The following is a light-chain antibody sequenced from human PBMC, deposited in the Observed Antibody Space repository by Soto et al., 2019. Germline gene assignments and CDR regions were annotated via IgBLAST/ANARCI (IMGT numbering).Light chain of an antibody. Sequence: QSVLTQPASVSGSPGQSITISCTGTSSDVGSYNLVSWYQQHPGKAPKLMIYDVTKRPSGVSHRFSGSKSGNTASLTISGLQAEDEADYYCCSYAGSSTHYVFGTGTKLTVL. CDR3: CSYAGSSTHYV. V-gene: IGLV2-23*02. J-gene: IGLJ1*01. CDR2: DVT. CDR1: SSDVGSYNL.